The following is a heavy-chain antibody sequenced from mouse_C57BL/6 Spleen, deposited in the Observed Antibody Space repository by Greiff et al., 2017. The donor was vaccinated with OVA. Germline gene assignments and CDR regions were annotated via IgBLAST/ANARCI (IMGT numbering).Heavy chain of an antibody. CDR2: ISDGGSYT. CDR1: GFTFSSYA. Sequence: DVQLVESGGGLVKPGGSLKLSCAASGFTFSSYAMSWVRQTPEKRLEWVATISDGGSYTYYPDNVKGRFTISRDNAKNNLYLQMSHLKSEDTAMYYCARDDDYEGAMDYWGQGTSVTVSS. V-gene: IGHV5-4*01. CDR3: ARDDDYEGAMDY. D-gene: IGHD2-4*01. J-gene: IGHJ4*01.